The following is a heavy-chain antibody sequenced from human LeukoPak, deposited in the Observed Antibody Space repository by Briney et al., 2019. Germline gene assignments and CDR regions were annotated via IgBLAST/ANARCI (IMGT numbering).Heavy chain of an antibody. CDR3: ARKKGLDY. Sequence: PGGSLRLSCAASKFTFSDYYMSWIRQAPGKGLEWVANIKQDGSEKYYVDSVKGRFTISRDNAKNSLYLQMNSLRAEDTAVYYCARKKGLDYWGQGTLVTVSS. V-gene: IGHV3-7*01. J-gene: IGHJ4*02. CDR2: IKQDGSEK. CDR1: KFTFSDYY.